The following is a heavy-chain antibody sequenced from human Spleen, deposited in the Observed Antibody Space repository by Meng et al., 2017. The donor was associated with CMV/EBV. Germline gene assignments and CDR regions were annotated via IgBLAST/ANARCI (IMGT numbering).Heavy chain of an antibody. Sequence: GGSLRLSCAASGFTFSSYGMSWVRQAPGKGLEWVSAISGSGGDTYYADSVKGRFTISRDNAKNSLYLQMNSLRAEDTAVYYCARDGVEKDDFYGMDVWGQGTTVTVSS. D-gene: IGHD3-3*01. J-gene: IGHJ6*02. CDR3: ARDGVEKDDFYGMDV. CDR1: GFTFSSYG. V-gene: IGHV3-23*01. CDR2: ISGSGGDT.